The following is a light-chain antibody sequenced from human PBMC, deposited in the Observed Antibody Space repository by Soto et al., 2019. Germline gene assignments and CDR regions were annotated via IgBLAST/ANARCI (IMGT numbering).Light chain of an antibody. J-gene: IGKJ3*01. V-gene: IGKV1-39*01. CDR2: AAS. Sequence: DIQMTQSPSSLSASVGDRVTITCRASQSISSYLNWYQQKPGKAPKLLIYAASSLQSGVQSRFSGSGSGTDFTLTISSLQPEDFATYYWQQSYSTPRVTFGPGTKVDIK. CDR3: QQSYSTPRVT. CDR1: QSISSY.